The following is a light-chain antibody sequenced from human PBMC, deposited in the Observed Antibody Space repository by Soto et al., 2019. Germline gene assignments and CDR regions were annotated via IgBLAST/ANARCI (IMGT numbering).Light chain of an antibody. V-gene: IGLV2-14*01. CDR3: SSYTSSSTYV. J-gene: IGLJ1*01. CDR1: GSDVGGYDY. Sequence: QSVLTQPASVSGSPGQSITISCTGTGSDVGGYDYVSWYQHHPGKAPKVMIYEVTNRPSGVSNRFSGSKSGNTASLTIPGLLAEDEADYYCSSYTSSSTYVFGTGTKVTVL. CDR2: EVT.